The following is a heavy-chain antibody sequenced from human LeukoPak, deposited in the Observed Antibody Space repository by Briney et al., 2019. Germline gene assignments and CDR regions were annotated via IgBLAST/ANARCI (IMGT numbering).Heavy chain of an antibody. CDR3: AREWQLLNVDTGEFDY. D-gene: IGHD2-15*01. Sequence: ASVKVSCKASGYTFTSYYMHWVRQAPGQGLEWMGIINPSGGSTSYAQKFQGRVTMTRDTSTGTVYMELSSLRSEDTAVYYCAREWQLLNVDTGEFDYWGQGTLVTVSS. CDR1: GYTFTSYY. J-gene: IGHJ4*02. V-gene: IGHV1-46*01. CDR2: INPSGGST.